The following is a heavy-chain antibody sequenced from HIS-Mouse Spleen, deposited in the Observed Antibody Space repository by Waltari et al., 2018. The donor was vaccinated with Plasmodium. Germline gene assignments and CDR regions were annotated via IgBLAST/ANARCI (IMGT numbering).Heavy chain of an antibody. J-gene: IGHJ2*01. CDR2: INHSGST. V-gene: IGHV4-34*01. CDR1: VGSFRGSY. Sequence: QLQLQQWGAGLLKPSDTLSLTCAVYVGSFRGSYWSWLRQPPGKGLEWIGEINHSGSTNYNPSLKSRVTISVDTSKNQFSLKLSSVTAADTAVYYCARVTSSGVYWYFDLWGRGTLVTVSS. D-gene: IGHD3-3*01. CDR3: ARVTSSGVYWYFDL.